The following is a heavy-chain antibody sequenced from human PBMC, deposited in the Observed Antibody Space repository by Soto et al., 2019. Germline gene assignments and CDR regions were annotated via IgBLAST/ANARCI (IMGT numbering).Heavy chain of an antibody. J-gene: IGHJ6*02. CDR2: INPKSGGT. CDR3: ARGDSTDCSNGVCSFFYNHDMDV. D-gene: IGHD2-8*01. V-gene: IGHV1-2*04. CDR1: GYSFTDYH. Sequence: ASVKVSCKASGYSFTDYHIHWVRQAPGQGLEWLGRINPKSGGTSTAQKFQGWVTMTADQSISTASMELTRLTSDDTAIYYCARGDSTDCSNGVCSFFYNHDMDVWGQGTTVTVSS.